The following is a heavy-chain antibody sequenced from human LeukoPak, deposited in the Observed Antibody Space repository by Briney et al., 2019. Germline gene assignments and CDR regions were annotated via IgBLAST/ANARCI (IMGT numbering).Heavy chain of an antibody. D-gene: IGHD5-18*01. J-gene: IGHJ4*02. Sequence: SETLSLTCTVSGVSISSYYWSWIRQPPGKGLEWVGYIYYSGSTNYNPSLKSRVTVSVDTSKNQFSLKLSSVTAADTAVYYCARLGGYSSDLDYCGQGPLVTVSS. CDR3: ARLGGYSSDLDY. V-gene: IGHV4-59*01. CDR1: GVSISSYY. CDR2: IYYSGST.